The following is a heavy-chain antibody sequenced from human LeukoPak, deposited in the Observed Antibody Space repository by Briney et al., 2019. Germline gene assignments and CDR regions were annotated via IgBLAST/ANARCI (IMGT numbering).Heavy chain of an antibody. Sequence: GASVKVSCKASGYTFTSYDINWVRQAAGQGLEWMGWMNPNSGNTGYAQKFQGRVTMTRNTSISTAYMELSSLRSEDTAVYYCARGQGLGNYYNDKSESDYWGQGTLVTVSS. CDR1: GYTFTSYD. D-gene: IGHD3-10*01. CDR2: MNPNSGNT. V-gene: IGHV1-8*01. CDR3: ARGQGLGNYYNDKSESDY. J-gene: IGHJ4*02.